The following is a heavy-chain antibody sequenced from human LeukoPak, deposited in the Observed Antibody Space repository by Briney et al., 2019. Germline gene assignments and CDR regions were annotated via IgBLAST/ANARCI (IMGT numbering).Heavy chain of an antibody. Sequence: ASVKVSCKASGYTFTVYYMHWVRQAPGQGLEWMGWSNPNSGYTTYTQKFQGRVIMTRDTSISTAYIEMSRLTSADTVVYYCARARVDYAAGSYAPLFDYWGQGPLVTVSS. D-gene: IGHD3-10*01. J-gene: IGHJ4*02. CDR2: SNPNSGYT. CDR3: ARARVDYAAGSYAPLFDY. CDR1: GYTFTVYY. V-gene: IGHV1-2*02.